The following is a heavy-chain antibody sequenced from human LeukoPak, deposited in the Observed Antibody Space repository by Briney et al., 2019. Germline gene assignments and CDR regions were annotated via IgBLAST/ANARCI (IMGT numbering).Heavy chain of an antibody. CDR2: IDANGNYI. CDR1: GFTFGTYN. J-gene: IGHJ3*02. CDR3: ARDKGVTIRAYDI. D-gene: IGHD4-17*01. Sequence: PGGSLRLSCVASGFTFGTYNMNWVRQAPGKGLEWVSFIDANGNYIQYADSVKGRFTISRDNAQDSLFLQLNSLRVEDTAVYYCARDKGVTIRAYDIWGRGTMVAVSS. V-gene: IGHV3-21*06.